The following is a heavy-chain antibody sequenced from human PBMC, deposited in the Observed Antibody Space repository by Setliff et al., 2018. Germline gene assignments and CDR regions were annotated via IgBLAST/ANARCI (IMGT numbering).Heavy chain of an antibody. D-gene: IGHD3-3*01. CDR1: GASISANHY. V-gene: IGHV4-39*01. CDR2: ISYGGNT. Sequence: PSETLSLTCTVSGASISANHYWGWIRQTPGKGLEWIGSISYGGNTYYDPSLKSRVTIFADTSRNQFSVQLSSVTAADTAVYYCARHFYPPDFFAHWGQGLLVTVSS. CDR3: ARHFYPPDFFAH. J-gene: IGHJ4*02.